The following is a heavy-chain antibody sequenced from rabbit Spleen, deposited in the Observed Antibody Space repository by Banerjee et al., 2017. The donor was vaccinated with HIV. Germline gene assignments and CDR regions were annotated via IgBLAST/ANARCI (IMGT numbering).Heavy chain of an antibody. CDR1: GFSFSSSYD. CDR3: ARDAGTGDYIDVYFNL. V-gene: IGHV1S40*01. Sequence: QSLEESGGGLVKPGGTLTLTCTVSGFSFSSSYDMCWVRQAPGKGLEWIGCIYTGNGKTYYASWAKGRFTISKSSSTTVTLQMTSLTAADTATYFCARDAGTGDYIDVYFNLWGPGTLVTVS. J-gene: IGHJ4*01. D-gene: IGHD8-1*01. CDR2: IYTGNGKT.